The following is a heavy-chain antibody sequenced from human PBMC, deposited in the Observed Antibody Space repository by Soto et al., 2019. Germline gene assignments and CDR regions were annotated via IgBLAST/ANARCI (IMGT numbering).Heavy chain of an antibody. CDR1: GYTFTSYG. Sequence: QVQLVQSGAEVKKPGASVKVSCKASGYTFTSYGISWVRQASGQGLEWMGWISAYNGNTKYAQKLQGRVTMTTDTLTSTAYMELRSLRSDDTAVYYCARDEAYKWNDGGWFDPWGQGTLVTVSS. CDR2: ISAYNGNT. V-gene: IGHV1-18*01. D-gene: IGHD1-1*01. CDR3: ARDEAYKWNDGGWFDP. J-gene: IGHJ5*02.